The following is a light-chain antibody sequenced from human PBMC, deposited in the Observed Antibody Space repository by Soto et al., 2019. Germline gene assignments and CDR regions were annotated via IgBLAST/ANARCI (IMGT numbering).Light chain of an antibody. Sequence: DIQMTQSPSSLSASVGDRVTITCRSRQSITTYLNWYQQKPGKAPKLLIYAASSLQTGVPSRFSGSGSGTDFTLTISSLLPEDFATYYCQQTYRAPRTFGQGTNLEIK. CDR1: QSITTY. CDR3: QQTYRAPRT. V-gene: IGKV1-39*01. CDR2: AAS. J-gene: IGKJ2*02.